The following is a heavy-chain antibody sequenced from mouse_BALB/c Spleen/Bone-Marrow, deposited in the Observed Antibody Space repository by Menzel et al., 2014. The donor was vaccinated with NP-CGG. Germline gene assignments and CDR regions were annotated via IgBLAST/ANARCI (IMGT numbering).Heavy chain of an antibody. D-gene: IGHD2-2*01. CDR1: GFTFSSFG. CDR3: ARGGLRDYFAY. J-gene: IGHJ2*01. V-gene: IGHV5-17*02. CDR2: ISSGGSSI. Sequence: EVMLVESGGGLVQSRGSRKLSCAASGFTFSSFGMHWVRQAPEKGLEWVAYISSGGSSIYFADTMKGRLTISRDNPKNTLFLQLTSLRSEDTAIYYCARGGLRDYFAYWGQGTTLTVSS.